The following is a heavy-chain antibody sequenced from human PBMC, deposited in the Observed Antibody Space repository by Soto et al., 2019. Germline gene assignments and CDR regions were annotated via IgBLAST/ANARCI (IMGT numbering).Heavy chain of an antibody. CDR1: GGSISSGDYY. J-gene: IGHJ3*02. D-gene: IGHD4-4*01. CDR3: ARDTSTTVTMLGAFDI. CDR2: IYYSGST. V-gene: IGHV4-30-4*01. Sequence: KTSETLSLTCTVSGGSISSGDYYWSWIRQPPGKGLEWIGYIYYSGSTYYNPSLKSRVTISVDTSKNQFSLKLSSVTAADTAVYYCARDTSTTVTMLGAFDIWGQGTMVTVSS.